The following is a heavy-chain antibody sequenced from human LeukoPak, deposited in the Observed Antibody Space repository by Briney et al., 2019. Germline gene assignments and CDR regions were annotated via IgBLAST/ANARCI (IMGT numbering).Heavy chain of an antibody. V-gene: IGHV4-34*01. CDR2: INHSGST. J-gene: IGHJ6*02. Sequence: SETLSLTCAVYGGSFSGYYWICIRQPPGKGLEWIGEINHSGSTNYNPSLKSRVTISVDTSKNQFSLKLSSVTAADTAVYYCASNYYDSSGYTHYYYYGMDVWGQGTTVTVSS. CDR3: ASNYYDSSGYTHYYYYGMDV. D-gene: IGHD3-22*01. CDR1: GGSFSGYY.